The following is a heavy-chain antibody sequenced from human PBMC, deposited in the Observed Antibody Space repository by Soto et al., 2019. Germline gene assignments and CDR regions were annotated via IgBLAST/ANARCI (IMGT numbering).Heavy chain of an antibody. CDR3: ARHSSGTSFDP. V-gene: IGHV4-59*08. Sequence: QVQLQESGPGLVKPSETLSLTCTVSGDSISEYYWSWIRQPPGKGLEWIGYIYYSGSTNSNNPSLTGRVAISVDTSKNEFSLKLSSVTAADTAVYYCARHSSGTSFDPWGQGTLVTVSS. CDR2: IYYSGST. J-gene: IGHJ5*02. D-gene: IGHD3-10*01. CDR1: GDSISEYY.